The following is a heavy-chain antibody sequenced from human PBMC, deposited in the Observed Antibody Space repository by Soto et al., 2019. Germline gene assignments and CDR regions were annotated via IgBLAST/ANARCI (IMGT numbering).Heavy chain of an antibody. V-gene: IGHV3-30-3*01. CDR1: VCTFSSYA. D-gene: IGHD3-22*01. CDR2: ISYDGSNK. CDR3: ARDPRYHDSTGYFDY. Sequence: VGSLRLSCASSVCTFSSYAMHCVRHSPGKWLEWVAVISYDGSNKYYADSVKGRFTISRDNSKNTLYLQMNSLRAEDTAVYYCARDPRYHDSTGYFDYWGQGTLVNVS. J-gene: IGHJ4*02.